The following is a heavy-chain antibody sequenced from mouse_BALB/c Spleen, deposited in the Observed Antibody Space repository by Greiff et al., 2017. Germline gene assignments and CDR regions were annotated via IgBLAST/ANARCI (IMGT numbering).Heavy chain of an antibody. J-gene: IGHJ2*01. CDR3: ASVGYGSFDY. Sequence: EVQLQQSGAELVRPGALVKLSCKASGFNIKDYYMHWVKQRPEQGLEWIGWIDPENGNTIYDPKFQGKASITADTSSNTAYLQLSSLTSEDTAVYYCASVGYGSFDYWGQGTTLTVSS. D-gene: IGHD1-1*01. CDR2: IDPENGNT. V-gene: IGHV14-1*02. CDR1: GFNIKDYY.